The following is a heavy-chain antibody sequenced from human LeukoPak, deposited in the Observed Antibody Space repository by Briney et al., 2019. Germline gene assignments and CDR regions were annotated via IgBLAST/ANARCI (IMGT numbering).Heavy chain of an antibody. CDR1: GESMSGFY. Sequence: SETLSLTCTVSGESMSGFYWNWIRQPPGKGLEWIGYMHYTGSTNYNPSLKSRVSISIDTSKNQFSLKLSSVTAADTAVYYCARVVQYYYYGMDVWGQGTTVTVSS. D-gene: IGHD3-10*01. CDR3: ARVVQYYYYGMDV. V-gene: IGHV4-59*01. J-gene: IGHJ6*02. CDR2: MHYTGST.